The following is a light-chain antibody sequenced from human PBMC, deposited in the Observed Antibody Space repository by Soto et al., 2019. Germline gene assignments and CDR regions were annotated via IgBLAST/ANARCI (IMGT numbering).Light chain of an antibody. CDR3: QQYNSYPRT. V-gene: IGKV1-5*01. J-gene: IGKJ1*01. Sequence: DRHMSRPHAPMFAVAAERAATTCRASQSIRYWLAWYQQKPGKAPKLLIYAASTLQSGVPSRFSGSGSGTDFTLTISSLQPEDFATYYCQQYNSYPRTFGQGTKVDIK. CDR2: AAS. CDR1: QSIRYW.